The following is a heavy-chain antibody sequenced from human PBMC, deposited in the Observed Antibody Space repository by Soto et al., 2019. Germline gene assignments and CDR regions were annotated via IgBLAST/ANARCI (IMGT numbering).Heavy chain of an antibody. CDR1: GGSISSGGYS. J-gene: IGHJ6*02. CDR2: IYHSGST. CDR3: ARFSGSYYYAMDV. D-gene: IGHD6-19*01. Sequence: PSETLSLTCAVSGGSISSGGYSWSWIRQPPGNGLEWIGYIYHSGSTNYKPSLKRRVTISVDTSKNQFSLQLKSVTAADTALYYCARFSGSYYYAMDVWGQGSTVTVSS. V-gene: IGHV4-30-2*01.